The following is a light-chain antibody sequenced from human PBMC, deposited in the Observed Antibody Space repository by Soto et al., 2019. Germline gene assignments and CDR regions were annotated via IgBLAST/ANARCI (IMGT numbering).Light chain of an antibody. CDR2: GAS. Sequence: EIVMTQSPATLSVSPGERATLSCRASQSVSSNLAWYQQKPGQAPRLLIYGASTRATGVPARFSGSGSGTEFTLTISMLQSEDFAAYYCQQYNSWPTFGQGTKLEIK. J-gene: IGKJ2*01. CDR3: QQYNSWPT. CDR1: QSVSSN. V-gene: IGKV3-15*01.